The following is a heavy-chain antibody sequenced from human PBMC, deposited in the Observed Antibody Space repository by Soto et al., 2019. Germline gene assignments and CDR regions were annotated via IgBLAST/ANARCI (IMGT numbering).Heavy chain of an antibody. J-gene: IGHJ6*02. CDR3: AKSLKYYYYYGMDV. CDR2: ISGSVGSS. CDR1: GFTFSSYA. V-gene: IGHV3-23*01. Sequence: XESLSLSCAPSGFTFSSYAMSWVRQAPGKGLEWVSAISGSVGSSYYADSVKGRFTISRDNSRNTLFLQMNSLRAEDTAFYYCAKSLKYYYYYGMDVWGQGTTVTVSS.